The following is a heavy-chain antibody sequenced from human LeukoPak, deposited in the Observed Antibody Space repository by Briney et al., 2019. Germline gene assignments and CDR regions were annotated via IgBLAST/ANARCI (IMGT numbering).Heavy chain of an antibody. CDR2: ISSSSSI. J-gene: IGHJ6*02. Sequence: GGSLRLSCAASGFTFSSYSMNWVRQAPGKGLEWVSYISSSSSINYADSVKGRFTISRDNAKNSLYLQINSLRAEDTAVYYCARVPTTYGMDVWGQGTTVTVSS. CDR1: GFTFSSYS. D-gene: IGHD4-11*01. V-gene: IGHV3-48*01. CDR3: ARVPTTYGMDV.